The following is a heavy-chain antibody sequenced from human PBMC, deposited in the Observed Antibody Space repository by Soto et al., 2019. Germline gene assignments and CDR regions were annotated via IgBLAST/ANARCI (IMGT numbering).Heavy chain of an antibody. J-gene: IGHJ6*02. CDR1: GFTFSNAW. Sequence: AGGSLRLSCAASGFTFSNAWMCWVRQAPGKGLEWVGRIKSKTDGGTTDYAAPVKGRFTISRDDSKNTLYLQMNSLNTEDTAVYYCTTGILWFGEVQYGMDVWGQGTTVTVSS. CDR3: TTGILWFGEVQYGMDV. CDR2: IKSKTDGGTT. D-gene: IGHD3-10*01. V-gene: IGHV3-15*01.